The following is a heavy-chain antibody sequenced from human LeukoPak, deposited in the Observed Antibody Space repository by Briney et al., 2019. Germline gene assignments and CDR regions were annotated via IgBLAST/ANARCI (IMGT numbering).Heavy chain of an antibody. CDR2: IYYSGST. V-gene: IGHV4-39*01. CDR1: GGSISSSSYY. CDR3: ARQRAAAGKNWFDP. D-gene: IGHD6-13*01. Sequence: SETLSLTCTVSGGSISSSSYYWGWMRQPPGKGREWIGSIYYSGSTYYNPSLKSRVTISVDTSKNQFSLKLSSVTAADTAVYYCARQRAAAGKNWFDPWGQGTLVTVSS. J-gene: IGHJ5*02.